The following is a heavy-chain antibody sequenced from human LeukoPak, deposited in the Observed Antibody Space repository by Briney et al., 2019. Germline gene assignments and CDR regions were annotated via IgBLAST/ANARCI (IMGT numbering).Heavy chain of an antibody. J-gene: IGHJ5*02. D-gene: IGHD5-24*01. CDR2: ISYTGSR. Sequence: SETLSLTCTVSGGSINSGGYYWSWIRQHPGKGLEWIGYISYTGSRYYNPSLKSRVTISIDTSKNQFSLDLTSVTAADTAVYYCARELRSDGFNLRNWFDPWGQGTLVTVSS. CDR1: GGSINSGGYY. V-gene: IGHV4-31*03. CDR3: ARELRSDGFNLRNWFDP.